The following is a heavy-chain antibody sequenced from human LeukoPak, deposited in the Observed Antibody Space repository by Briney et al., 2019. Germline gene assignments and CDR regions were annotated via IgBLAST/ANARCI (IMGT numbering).Heavy chain of an antibody. CDR3: AREGCTNGVCYFGMDY. CDR1: GYTFTGYY. D-gene: IGHD2-8*01. CDR2: INPNSGGT. V-gene: IGHV1-2*02. Sequence: ASVKVSCKASGYTFTGYYTHWVRQAPGQGLEWMGWINPNSGGTNYAQKFQGRVTMTRDTSISTAYMELSRLRSDDTAVYYCAREGCTNGVCYFGMDYWGQGTLVTVSS. J-gene: IGHJ4*02.